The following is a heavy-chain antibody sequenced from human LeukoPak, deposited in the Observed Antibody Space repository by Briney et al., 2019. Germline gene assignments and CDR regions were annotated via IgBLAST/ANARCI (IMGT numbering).Heavy chain of an antibody. CDR1: GFKFSSYW. Sequence: GESLQISCKGSGFKFSSYWIGWVRQMPGKGLEWMGIIYPGDSDTKYSPSFQGRVSISADKSSSTAYLQWNSLAASDTAMYYCARLGGGGGIYLYGLDVWGQGTTVTVSS. V-gene: IGHV5-51*01. CDR3: ARLGGGGGIYLYGLDV. D-gene: IGHD2-15*01. CDR2: IYPGDSDT. J-gene: IGHJ6*02.